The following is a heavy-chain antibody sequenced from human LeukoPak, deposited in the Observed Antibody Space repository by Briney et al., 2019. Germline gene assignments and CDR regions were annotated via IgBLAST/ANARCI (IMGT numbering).Heavy chain of an antibody. CDR3: AKDPPESGSYWYY. CDR2: ISYDGSNK. Sequence: GGSLRLSCAASGFTFSSYAMHWVRQAPGKGLEWVAVISYDGSNKYYADSVKGRFTISRDNSKNTLYLQMNSLRAEDTAVYYCAKDPPESGSYWYYWGQGTLVTVSS. V-gene: IGHV3-30*04. CDR1: GFTFSSYA. D-gene: IGHD1-26*01. J-gene: IGHJ4*02.